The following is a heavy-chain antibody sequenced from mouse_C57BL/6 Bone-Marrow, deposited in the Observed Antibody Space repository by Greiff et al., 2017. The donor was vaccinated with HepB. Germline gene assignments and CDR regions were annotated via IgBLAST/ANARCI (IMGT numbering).Heavy chain of an antibody. CDR1: GFTFSSYG. Sequence: VQLKESGGDLVKPGGSLKLSCAASGFTFSSYGMSWVRQTPDKRLEWVATICRGGGYTYYPDNVKGQCTVTRDNAKNTLYLQMSSLKSEDTAMYYCARHTAPNSYFDCWGQGTTLTVTS. CDR2: ICRGGGYT. D-gene: IGHD4-1*02. CDR3: ARHTAPNSYFDC. V-gene: IGHV5-6*01. J-gene: IGHJ2*01.